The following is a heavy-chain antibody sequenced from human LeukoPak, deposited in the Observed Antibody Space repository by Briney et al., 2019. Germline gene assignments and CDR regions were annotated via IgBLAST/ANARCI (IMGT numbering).Heavy chain of an antibody. Sequence: GGSLRLSCAASGFTFSSYAMHWVRQAPGKGLEWVAVISYDGSNKYYADSVKGRFTISRDNSKNTLYLQMNSLRAEDTAVYYCARAGGRAYSGYDLRNPFDYWGQGTLVTVSS. CDR1: GFTFSSYA. CDR2: ISYDGSNK. J-gene: IGHJ4*02. CDR3: ARAGGRAYSGYDLRNPFDY. V-gene: IGHV3-30-3*01. D-gene: IGHD5-12*01.